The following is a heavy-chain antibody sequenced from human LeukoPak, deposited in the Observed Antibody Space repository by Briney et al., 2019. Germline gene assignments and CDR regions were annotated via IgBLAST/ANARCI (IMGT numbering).Heavy chain of an antibody. CDR3: ARVRVGAAGNGFDY. CDR1: GGSISSYY. J-gene: IGHJ4*02. V-gene: IGHV4-59*01. Sequence: SETLSLTCTVSGGSISSYYWSWIRQPPGKGLEWIGYIYYSGSTNYNPSLKSRVTISVDTSKNQFSLKLSSVTAADTAVYYCARVRVGAAGNGFDYWGQGTLVTVSS. CDR2: IYYSGST. D-gene: IGHD6-13*01.